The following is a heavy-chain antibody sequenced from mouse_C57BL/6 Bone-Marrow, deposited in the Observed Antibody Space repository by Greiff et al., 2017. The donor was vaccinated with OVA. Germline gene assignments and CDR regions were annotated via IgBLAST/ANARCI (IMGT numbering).Heavy chain of an antibody. D-gene: IGHD2-1*01. V-gene: IGHV1-82*01. CDR2: IYPGDGDT. CDR1: GYAFSSSW. CDR3: ASDPLWYFDRFAY. Sequence: QVQLKQSGPELVKPGASVKISCKASGYAFSSSWMNWVKQRPGKGLEWIGRIYPGDGDTNYNGKFKGKATLTADKSSSTAYMQLSSLTSEDSAVYYCASDPLWYFDRFAYGGQGTSVTVS. J-gene: IGHJ2*03.